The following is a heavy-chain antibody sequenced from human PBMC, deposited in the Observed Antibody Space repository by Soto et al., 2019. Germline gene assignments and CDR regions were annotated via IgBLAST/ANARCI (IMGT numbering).Heavy chain of an antibody. CDR1: GFNFYNAW. D-gene: IGHD2-2*01. V-gene: IGHV3-15*01. Sequence: PGGSPRISCAACGFNFYNAWMSWVRQEPGKGLEWVGRIKSKSDGETTDYSAPVKGRFTISRDDSKNRLYLQMNSLKTEDTAVYYCNTPFHCDSNNCYVLDYWGQGTLVTVSS. CDR3: NTPFHCDSNNCYVLDY. J-gene: IGHJ4*02. CDR2: IKSKSDGETT.